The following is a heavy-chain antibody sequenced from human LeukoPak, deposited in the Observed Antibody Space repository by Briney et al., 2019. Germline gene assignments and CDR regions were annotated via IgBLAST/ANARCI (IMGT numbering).Heavy chain of an antibody. V-gene: IGHV4-30-4*01. CDR2: IYYSGST. CDR1: GGSISSGDYY. J-gene: IGHJ4*02. Sequence: PSQTLSLTCTVSGGSISSGDYYWSWIRQPPGKGLEWIGYIYYSGSTYYNPFLKSRVTISVDTSKNQFSLKLSSVTAADTAVYYCARVVPAAMEIDYWGQGTLVTVSS. CDR3: ARVVPAAMEIDY. D-gene: IGHD2-2*01.